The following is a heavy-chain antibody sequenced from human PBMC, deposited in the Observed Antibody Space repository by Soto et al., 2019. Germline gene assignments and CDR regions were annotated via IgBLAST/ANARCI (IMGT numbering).Heavy chain of an antibody. J-gene: IGHJ6*02. CDR2: INHSGST. V-gene: IGHV4-34*01. CDR3: ARRLKEPGAAPPPVVGYYYYGMDV. D-gene: IGHD6-13*01. Sequence: SETLSLTCAVYGGSFSGYYWSWIRQPPGKGLEWIGEINHSGSTNYNPSLKSRVTISVDTSKNQFSLKLSSVTAADTAVYYCARRLKEPGAAPPPVVGYYYYGMDVWGQGTTVTVS. CDR1: GGSFSGYY.